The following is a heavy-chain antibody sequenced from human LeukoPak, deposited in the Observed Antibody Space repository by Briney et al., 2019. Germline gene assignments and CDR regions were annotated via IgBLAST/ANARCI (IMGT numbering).Heavy chain of an antibody. Sequence: GTSLRLSCAASGFSFSTYGMHWVRQAPGKGLVWVSHINSDGSITSYADSVKGRFTISRDNAKNTLYLQMNSLRAEDTAVYYCARDAVDTANAVWGQGTTVTVSS. V-gene: IGHV3-74*01. CDR2: INSDGSIT. J-gene: IGHJ6*02. CDR1: GFSFSTYG. D-gene: IGHD5-18*01. CDR3: ARDAVDTANAV.